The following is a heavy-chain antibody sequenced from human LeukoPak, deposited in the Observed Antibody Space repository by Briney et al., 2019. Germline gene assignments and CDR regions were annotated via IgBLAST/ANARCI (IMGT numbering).Heavy chain of an antibody. J-gene: IGHJ6*03. D-gene: IGHD2-15*01. Sequence: SETLSLTCAVYGGSISGYYWSWIRQPPGKGLEWIGEINQSGSTNYNPSPKSRVTISVDTSKNQFSLKLSSVTAADTAVYYCARGPLLPRRYYYYYMDVWDKGTTVTVSS. V-gene: IGHV4-34*01. CDR2: INQSGST. CDR1: GGSISGYY. CDR3: ARGPLLPRRYYYYYMDV.